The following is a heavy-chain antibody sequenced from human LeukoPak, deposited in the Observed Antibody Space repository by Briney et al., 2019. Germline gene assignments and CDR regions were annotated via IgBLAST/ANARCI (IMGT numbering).Heavy chain of an antibody. Sequence: GGSLRLSCAASGFTFSSYAMSWVRQAPGKGLEWVSVISGSGGRTYYADSVKGRFTISRDNSKNTVDLQMNSLRAEDTAVYYCAREDSGSYYSDYWGQGTLVTVSS. V-gene: IGHV3-23*01. CDR1: GFTFSSYA. D-gene: IGHD1-26*01. J-gene: IGHJ4*02. CDR2: ISGSGGRT. CDR3: AREDSGSYYSDY.